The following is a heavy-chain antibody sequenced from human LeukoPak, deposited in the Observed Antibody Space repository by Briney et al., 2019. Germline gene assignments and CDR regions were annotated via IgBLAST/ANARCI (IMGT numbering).Heavy chain of an antibody. Sequence: KPGGSLRLSCAASGFTFSSYSMNWVRQAPGKGLEWVSSISSSSSCIYYADSVKGRFTISRDNAKNSLYLQMNSLRAEDTAVYYCATPGPEGQDAFDIWGQGTMVTVSS. CDR3: ATPGPEGQDAFDI. CDR1: GFTFSSYS. V-gene: IGHV3-21*01. D-gene: IGHD1-14*01. CDR2: ISSSSSCI. J-gene: IGHJ3*02.